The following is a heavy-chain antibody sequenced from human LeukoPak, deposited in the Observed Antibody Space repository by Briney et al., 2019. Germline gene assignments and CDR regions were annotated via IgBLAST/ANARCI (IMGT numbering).Heavy chain of an antibody. CDR1: GGSISSYY. J-gene: IGHJ6*03. V-gene: IGHV4-59*01. Sequence: SETLSLTCTVSGGSISSYYWSWIRQPPGKGLEWIGYIYYSGSTNYNPSLKSRVTISVETSKNQFSLKLSSVTAADTAVYYCARARYYYYYYMDVWGKGTTVTISS. CDR3: ARARYYYYYYMDV. CDR2: IYYSGST.